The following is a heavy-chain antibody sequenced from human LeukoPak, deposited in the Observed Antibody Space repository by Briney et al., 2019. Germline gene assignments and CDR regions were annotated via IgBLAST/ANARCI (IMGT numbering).Heavy chain of an antibody. CDR2: INSDGSST. D-gene: IGHD5-24*01. Sequence: GGSLRLSCAASGFTFSSYAMHWVRQAPGKGLVWVSRINSDGSSTSYADSVKGRFTISRDNAKNTLYLQMNSLRAEDTAVYYCARGRSARWLTIKGALDYWGQGTLVTVSS. V-gene: IGHV3-74*01. CDR3: ARGRSARWLTIKGALDY. CDR1: GFTFSSYA. J-gene: IGHJ4*02.